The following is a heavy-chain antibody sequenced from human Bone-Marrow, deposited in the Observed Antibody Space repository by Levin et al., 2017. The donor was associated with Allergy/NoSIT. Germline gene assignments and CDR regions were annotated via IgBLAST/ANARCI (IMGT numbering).Heavy chain of an antibody. J-gene: IGHJ4*02. CDR1: GFTFSSYA. CDR2: ISYDGSNK. CDR3: ARDMGFDGSSWYGEDFDY. Sequence: GGSLRLSCAASGFTFSSYAMHWVRQAPGKGLEWVAVISYDGSNKYYADSVKGRFTISRDNSKNTLYLQMNSLRAEDTAVYYCARDMGFDGSSWYGEDFDYWGQGTLVTVSS. D-gene: IGHD6-13*01. V-gene: IGHV3-30-3*01.